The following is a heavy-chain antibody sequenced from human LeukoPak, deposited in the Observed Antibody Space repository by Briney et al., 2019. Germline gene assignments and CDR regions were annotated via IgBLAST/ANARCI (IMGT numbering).Heavy chain of an antibody. CDR1: GGSISSYY. CDR2: IYTSGST. CDR3: ARDGYCSGGSCHGRDGMDV. J-gene: IGHJ6*02. Sequence: SETLSLTCTVSGGSISSYYWSWIRQPAGRGLEWIGRIYTSGSTNYNPSLKSRVTMSVDTSKNQFSLKLSSVTAADTAVYYCARDGYCSGGSCHGRDGMDVWGQGTTVTVSS. D-gene: IGHD2-15*01. V-gene: IGHV4-4*07.